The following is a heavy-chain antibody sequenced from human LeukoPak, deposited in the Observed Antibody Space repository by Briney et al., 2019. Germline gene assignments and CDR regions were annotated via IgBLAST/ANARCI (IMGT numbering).Heavy chain of an antibody. CDR1: GFTFSSYG. CDR2: IWYDGSNK. J-gene: IGHJ4*02. Sequence: GRSLRLSCGASGFTFSSYGMHWVRQAPGKGLEWVAVIWYDGSNKYYADSVKGRFTISRDNSKNTLYLQMNSLRAEDTAVYYCARDPCGGDCYPDYWGQGTLVTVSS. D-gene: IGHD2-21*02. CDR3: ARDPCGGDCYPDY. V-gene: IGHV3-33*01.